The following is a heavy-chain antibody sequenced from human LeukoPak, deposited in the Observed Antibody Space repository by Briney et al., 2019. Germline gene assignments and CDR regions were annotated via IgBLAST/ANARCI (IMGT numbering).Heavy chain of an antibody. D-gene: IGHD6-19*01. V-gene: IGHV3-11*06. Sequence: GGSLRLSCVASGFTFSDYYMSWIRQAPGKGLEWVSYISTSSTYTNYADSVKGLFTISRDNAKNSLYLQMNSLRAEDTAVYYCATTSGYRSGWYYFDHWGQGTLVTVSS. J-gene: IGHJ4*02. CDR2: ISTSSTYT. CDR3: ATTSGYRSGWYYFDH. CDR1: GFTFSDYY.